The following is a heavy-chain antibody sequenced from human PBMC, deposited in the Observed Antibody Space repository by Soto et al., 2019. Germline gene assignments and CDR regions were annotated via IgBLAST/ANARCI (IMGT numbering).Heavy chain of an antibody. J-gene: IGHJ3*02. CDR3: ARDPQDCTGGTCYLGAFDI. Sequence: QVQLQESGPGLVKPSGTLSLTCTVSGGSLSSYYWSWIRQPPGKGLEWIGFMHYSGSAKYNPSLESRVTISKDTSTNNFSLRLTSVTAADTAIYYCARDPQDCTGGTCYLGAFDIWGQGKMVTVSS. CDR1: GGSLSSYY. CDR2: MHYSGSA. V-gene: IGHV4-59*01. D-gene: IGHD2-8*02.